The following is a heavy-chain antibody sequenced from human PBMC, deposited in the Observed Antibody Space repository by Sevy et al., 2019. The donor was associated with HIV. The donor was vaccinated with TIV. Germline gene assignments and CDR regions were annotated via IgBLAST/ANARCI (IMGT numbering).Heavy chain of an antibody. CDR2: ISVSGGNT. Sequence: GSLRLSCAASGFTFSSYAMSWVRQAPGKGLEWVSAISVSGGNTYYADSVKGRFTISRDNSENTLYLQMNSLRAEDTAVYYCAKESSYYDSSGYPLFDSWGQGTLVTVSS. CDR3: AKESSYYDSSGYPLFDS. J-gene: IGHJ4*02. CDR1: GFTFSSYA. D-gene: IGHD3-22*01. V-gene: IGHV3-23*01.